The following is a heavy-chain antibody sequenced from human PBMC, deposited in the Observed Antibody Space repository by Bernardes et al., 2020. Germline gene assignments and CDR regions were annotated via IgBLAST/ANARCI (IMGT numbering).Heavy chain of an antibody. V-gene: IGHV4-59*01. CDR3: ARGLVVPAAMFRNHDAFDI. Sequence: SETLSLTCTVSGGSISSYYWSWIRQPPGKGLEWIGYIYYSGSTNYNPSLKSRVTISVDTSKNQFSLKLSSVTAADTAVYYCARGLVVPAAMFRNHDAFDIWGQGTMVTVSS. J-gene: IGHJ3*02. CDR2: IYYSGST. CDR1: GGSISSYY. D-gene: IGHD2-2*01.